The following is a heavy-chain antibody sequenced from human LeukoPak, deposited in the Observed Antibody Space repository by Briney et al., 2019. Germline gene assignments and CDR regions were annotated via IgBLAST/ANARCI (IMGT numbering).Heavy chain of an antibody. Sequence: SETLSLNCTVSAGSISNAGYYWNWIRQHPTEGLEWIGHIYYTGRTTYNPSVKSRVTISADTSKNQFSLKLNSVTAADTAVYFCASAPLGNSFGYMAYWGQGALVTVSS. V-gene: IGHV4-31*03. CDR1: AGSISNAGYY. CDR2: IYYTGRT. J-gene: IGHJ4*02. D-gene: IGHD5-18*01. CDR3: ASAPLGNSFGYMAY.